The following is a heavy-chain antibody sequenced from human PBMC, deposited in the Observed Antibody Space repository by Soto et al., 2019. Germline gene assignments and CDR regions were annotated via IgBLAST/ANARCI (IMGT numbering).Heavy chain of an antibody. J-gene: IGHJ6*02. Sequence: GGSLRLSCGASGFTVSGNSLSRVRQAPGKGLEWVSYIFTDGSTYYADSVRGRFTISRDNSKNTLYLQMNNLRADDTAVYYCARDGGSGTPVACTQDRYNYYGKDGRGQGTTDTVSS. D-gene: IGHD6-19*01. CDR1: GFTVSGNS. V-gene: IGHV3-53*01. CDR2: IFTDGST. CDR3: ARDGGSGTPVACTQDRYNYYGKDG.